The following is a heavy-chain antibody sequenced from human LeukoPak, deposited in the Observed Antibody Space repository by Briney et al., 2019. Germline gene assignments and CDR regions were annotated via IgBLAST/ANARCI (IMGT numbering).Heavy chain of an antibody. CDR2: INHSGST. CDR3: ASQGHHGKIVGTTLSYFYMDV. CDR1: GGSFSGYY. J-gene: IGHJ6*03. V-gene: IGHV4-34*01. Sequence: SETLSLTCAVYGGSFSGYYWSWIRQPPGKRLEWIGEINHSGSTNYNPSLKSRVTISVDTSKNQFSLKLSSVTAADTAFYYRASQGHHGKIVGTTLSYFYMDVWGKGTTVTVSS. D-gene: IGHD1-26*01.